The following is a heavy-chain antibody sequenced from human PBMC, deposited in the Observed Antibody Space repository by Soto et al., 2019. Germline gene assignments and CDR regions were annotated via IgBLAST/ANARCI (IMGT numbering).Heavy chain of an antibody. V-gene: IGHV1-69*13. D-gene: IGHD4-17*01. CDR1: GGTFSSYA. J-gene: IGHJ4*02. CDR2: IIPIFGTA. Sequence: GASVKVSCTASGGTFSSYAIIWVRQAPGQGLEWMGGIIPIFGTANYAQKFQGRVTITADESTSTAYMELSSLRSEDTAVYYCARLDYGGGIDYWGQGTLVTVSS. CDR3: ARLDYGGGIDY.